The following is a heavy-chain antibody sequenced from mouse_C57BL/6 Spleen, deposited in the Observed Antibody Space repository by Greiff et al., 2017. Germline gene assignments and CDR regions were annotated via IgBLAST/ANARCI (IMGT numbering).Heavy chain of an antibody. J-gene: IGHJ1*03. V-gene: IGHV3-6*01. CDR1: GYSITSGYY. D-gene: IGHD1-1*01. CDR3: ARGAITTVAYWYFDV. Sequence: VQLQQSGPGLVKPSQSLSLTCSVTGYSITSGYYWNWIRQFPGNKLEWMGYISYDGSNNYNPSLKNRISITRDTSKNQFFLKLNSVTTEDTATYYCARGAITTVAYWYFDVWGTGTTVTVSS. CDR2: ISYDGSN.